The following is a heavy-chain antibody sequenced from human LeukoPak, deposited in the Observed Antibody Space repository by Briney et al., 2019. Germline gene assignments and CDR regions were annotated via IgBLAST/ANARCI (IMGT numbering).Heavy chain of an antibody. Sequence: SETLSLTCIVSGYSISSGYYWVWIRQPPGKGLEWIGSIYHSGSTYYNPSLKSRVTISVDTSKNQFSMKLTSVTAADTAVYYCARDSSGWYGWFDPWGQGTLVTVSS. V-gene: IGHV4-38-2*02. D-gene: IGHD6-19*01. CDR1: GYSISSGYY. CDR2: IYHSGST. CDR3: ARDSSGWYGWFDP. J-gene: IGHJ5*02.